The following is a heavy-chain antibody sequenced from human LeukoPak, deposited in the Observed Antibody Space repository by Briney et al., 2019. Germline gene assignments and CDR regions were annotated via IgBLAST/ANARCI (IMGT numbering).Heavy chain of an antibody. CDR3: ARGEYYDFWSGYPAFDI. CDR2: IYTSGST. J-gene: IGHJ3*02. Sequence: PSETLSLTCTVSGGSISSYYWSWIRQPAAKGLEWIGRIYTSGSTNYNPSLKSRVTMSVDTSKNQFSLKLSSVTAADTAVYYCARGEYYDFWSGYPAFDIWGQGTMVTVSS. D-gene: IGHD3-3*01. CDR1: GGSISSYY. V-gene: IGHV4-4*07.